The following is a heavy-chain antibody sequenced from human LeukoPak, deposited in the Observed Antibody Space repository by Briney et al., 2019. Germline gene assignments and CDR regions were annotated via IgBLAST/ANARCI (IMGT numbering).Heavy chain of an antibody. V-gene: IGHV3-7*03. J-gene: IGHJ4*02. Sequence: PGGSLRLSCAASGFTVSSNYMSWVRQAPGKGLEWVANIKQDGSEKYYVDSVKGRFTISRDNARNSLYLQMNSLRAEDTAVYYCARDDSSGSHLDYWGQGTLVTVSS. CDR1: GFTVSSNY. CDR2: IKQDGSEK. CDR3: ARDDSSGSHLDY. D-gene: IGHD6-19*01.